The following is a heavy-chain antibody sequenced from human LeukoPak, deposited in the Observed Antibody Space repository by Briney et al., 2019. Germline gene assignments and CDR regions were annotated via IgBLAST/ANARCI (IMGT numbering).Heavy chain of an antibody. CDR3: AKDRYSDTSANHYESEY. Sequence: QTGGSLRLSCAASGFTFDDYAMHWVRQAPGKGLEWVSGISWNSGSIGYADSVKGRFTISRDNAKNSLYLQMNSLRAEDTAVYYCAKDRYSDTSANHYESEYWGHGTLVTVSS. D-gene: IGHD3-22*01. J-gene: IGHJ4*01. CDR2: ISWNSGSI. V-gene: IGHV3-9*01. CDR1: GFTFDDYA.